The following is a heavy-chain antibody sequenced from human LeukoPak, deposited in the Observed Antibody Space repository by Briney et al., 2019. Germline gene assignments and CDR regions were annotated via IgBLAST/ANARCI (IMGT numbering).Heavy chain of an antibody. Sequence: GGSLRLSCAASGFTFSSYGMHWVRQAPGKGLEWVAFIRYDGSNKYYADSVKGRFTISRDNSKNTLYLQMNSLRAEDTAVYYCAKCNEGVPAAIIYYYYYMNVWGKGTTVTVSS. CDR2: IRYDGSNK. D-gene: IGHD2-2*02. J-gene: IGHJ6*03. V-gene: IGHV3-30*02. CDR1: GFTFSSYG. CDR3: AKCNEGVPAAIIYYYYYMNV.